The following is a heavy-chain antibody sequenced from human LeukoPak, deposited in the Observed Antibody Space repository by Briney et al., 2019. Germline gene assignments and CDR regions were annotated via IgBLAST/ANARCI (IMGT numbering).Heavy chain of an antibody. J-gene: IGHJ4*02. CDR3: ARSPRGVVAAPFFDY. CDR2: IYHSGST. V-gene: IGHV4-34*01. D-gene: IGHD2-15*01. Sequence: SETLSLTCAVYGGSFSGYYWSWIRQPPGKGLEWIGYIYHSGSTYYNPSLKSRVTISVDRSKNQFSLKLSSVTAADTAVYYCARSPRGVVAAPFFDYWGQGTLVTVSS. CDR1: GGSFSGYY.